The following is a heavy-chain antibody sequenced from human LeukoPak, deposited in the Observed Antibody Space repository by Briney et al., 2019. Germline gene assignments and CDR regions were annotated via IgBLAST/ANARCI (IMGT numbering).Heavy chain of an antibody. D-gene: IGHD2-8*01. Sequence: GGSLRLSCAASGFTFSSYGMHWVRQAPGKGLEWVAVIWYDGSNKHYADSVKGRFTISRDNSKNTLSLQMNSLRADDTAVYYCARDFGNGAWFYGMDVWGQGTTVTVSS. CDR2: IWYDGSNK. V-gene: IGHV3-33*01. CDR3: ARDFGNGAWFYGMDV. CDR1: GFTFSSYG. J-gene: IGHJ6*02.